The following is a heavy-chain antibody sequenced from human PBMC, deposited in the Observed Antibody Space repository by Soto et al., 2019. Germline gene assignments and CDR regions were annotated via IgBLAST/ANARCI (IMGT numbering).Heavy chain of an antibody. CDR2: IYSGGST. Sequence: EVPLVESGGGLVQPGGSLRLSCAASGFTVSSNYMSWVRQAPGKGLEWVSVIYSGGSTYYADSVKGRFTISRHNSKKTLYLQMNSLRAEDTAVYYCARDHIVVVPAAMSGYYYYGMDVWGQGTTVTVSS. D-gene: IGHD2-2*01. CDR3: ARDHIVVVPAAMSGYYYYGMDV. J-gene: IGHJ6*02. CDR1: GFTVSSNY. V-gene: IGHV3-53*04.